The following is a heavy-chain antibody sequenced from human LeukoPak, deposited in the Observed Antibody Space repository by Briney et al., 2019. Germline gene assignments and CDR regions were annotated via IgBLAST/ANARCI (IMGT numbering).Heavy chain of an antibody. CDR2: IKQDGSEK. D-gene: IGHD3-10*01. CDR1: GFTFSSYW. V-gene: IGHV3-7*03. CDR3: ARGRGDSRTVY. J-gene: IGHJ4*02. Sequence: GGSLRLSCAASGFTFSSYWMSWVRQAPGKGLEWVANIKQDGSEKYYVDSVKGRFTISRDNAKNSLYLQMSSLRAEDTAVYYCARGRGDSRTVYWGQGTLVTVSS.